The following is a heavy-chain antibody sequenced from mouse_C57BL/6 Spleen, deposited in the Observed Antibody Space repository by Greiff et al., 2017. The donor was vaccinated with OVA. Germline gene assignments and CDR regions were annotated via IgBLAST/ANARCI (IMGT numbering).Heavy chain of an antibody. D-gene: IGHD2-4*01. J-gene: IGHJ2*01. CDR2: IHPNSGST. Sequence: QVQLQQPGAELVKPGASVKLSCKASGYTFTSYWMHWVKQRPGQGLEWIGMIHPNSGSTNYNEKFKSKATLTVDKSSSTAYMQLSSLTSEDSAVYYCARPWDYDENYFDYWGQGTTLTVSS. CDR3: ARPWDYDENYFDY. CDR1: GYTFTSYW. V-gene: IGHV1-64*01.